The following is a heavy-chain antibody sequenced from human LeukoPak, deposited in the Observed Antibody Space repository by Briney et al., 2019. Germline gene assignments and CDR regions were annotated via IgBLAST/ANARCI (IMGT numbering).Heavy chain of an antibody. J-gene: IGHJ4*02. Sequence: KPSETLSLTCTVSGGSISNYYWGWIRQPPGKGLEWLGTINSGGTPYYKASLEGRITISVDTSQNQFSLKLTSVTAADTAVYYCAKSEAYYGTGKMRVDYWGQGTLVTVSS. CDR1: GGSISNYY. D-gene: IGHD3-10*01. CDR2: INSGGTP. CDR3: AKSEAYYGTGKMRVDY. V-gene: IGHV4-59*04.